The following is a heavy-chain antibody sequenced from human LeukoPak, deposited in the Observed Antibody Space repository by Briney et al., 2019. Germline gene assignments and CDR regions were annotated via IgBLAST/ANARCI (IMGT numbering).Heavy chain of an antibody. J-gene: IGHJ6*02. CDR3: AILPLTVVTPLDV. D-gene: IGHD4-23*01. Sequence: ASVKVSCKVSGHSLAELAMHRVRQAPGKGLEWVGGFDPEEGETFYAQEVLGRVSMTEDTSTDTAYMELSSLTSEDTAVYYCAILPLTVVTPLDVWGRGTTVTVSS. V-gene: IGHV1-24*01. CDR2: FDPEEGET. CDR1: GHSLAELA.